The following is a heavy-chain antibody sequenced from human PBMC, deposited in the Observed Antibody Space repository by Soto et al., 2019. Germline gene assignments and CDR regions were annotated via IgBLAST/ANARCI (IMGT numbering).Heavy chain of an antibody. D-gene: IGHD5-18*01. Sequence: GGSLRLSCAASGFTFSDYYMSWIRQAPGKGLEWVSYISSSGSTIYYADSVKGRFTISRDNAKNSLYLQMNSLRAEDTAVYYCARDRSAMAYYYYYGMDVWGQGTTVTVSS. CDR2: ISSSGSTI. J-gene: IGHJ6*02. CDR1: GFTFSDYY. V-gene: IGHV3-11*04. CDR3: ARDRSAMAYYYYYGMDV.